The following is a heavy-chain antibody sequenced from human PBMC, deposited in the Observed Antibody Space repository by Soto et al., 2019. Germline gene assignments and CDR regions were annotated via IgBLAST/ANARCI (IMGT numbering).Heavy chain of an antibody. D-gene: IGHD5-18*01. J-gene: IGHJ4*02. CDR3: ARQLWPLVPSDY. V-gene: IGHV4-59*01. CDR2: IYYSGST. Sequence: SETLSLTCTVSGGSISSYYWSWIRQPPGKGLEWIGYIYYSGSTNYNPSLKSRVTISVDTSKNQFSLKLSSVTAADTAVYYCARQLWPLVPSDYVGQGTLVTVFS. CDR1: GGSISSYY.